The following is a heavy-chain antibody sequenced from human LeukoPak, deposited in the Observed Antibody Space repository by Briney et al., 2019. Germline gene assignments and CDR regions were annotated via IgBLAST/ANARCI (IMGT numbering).Heavy chain of an antibody. Sequence: PSETLSLTCAVYGGSFSGYYWSWIRQPPGKGLEWIGEINHSGSNNYNPSLKSRVTLSVGPSKNQFSLKLSSVTAADTAVYYCARVSMVRGVIDYWGQGTLVTVSS. CDR2: INHSGSN. J-gene: IGHJ4*02. D-gene: IGHD3-10*01. CDR1: GGSFSGYY. V-gene: IGHV4-34*01. CDR3: ARVSMVRGVIDY.